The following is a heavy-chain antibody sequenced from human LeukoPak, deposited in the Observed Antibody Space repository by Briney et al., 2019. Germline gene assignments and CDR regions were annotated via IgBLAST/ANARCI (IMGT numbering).Heavy chain of an antibody. Sequence: PGGSLRLSCAASGFTFSDYSMNWVRQAPGQGLKWVSYISSTSGHIYYADSVRGRFTISRDNAKNSLYLQVNSLRAEDTAVYYCARGTGATAYFDYWGQGTLVTVSS. CDR3: ARGTGATAYFDY. CDR1: GFTFSDYS. V-gene: IGHV3-48*01. CDR2: ISSTSGHI. D-gene: IGHD1-1*01. J-gene: IGHJ4*02.